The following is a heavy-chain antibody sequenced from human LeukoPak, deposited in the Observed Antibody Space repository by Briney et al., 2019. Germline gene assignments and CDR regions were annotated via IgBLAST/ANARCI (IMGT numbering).Heavy chain of an antibody. Sequence: GGSLRLSCAASGFTFSSYGMHWVRQAPGKGLEWVAVIWYDGSNKYYADSVKGRFTISRDNAKNSLYLQMNSLRAEDTAVYYCARDPMTTVTTTPTFDYWGQGTLVTVSS. CDR3: ARDPMTTVTTTPTFDY. CDR2: IWYDGSNK. V-gene: IGHV3-33*01. J-gene: IGHJ4*02. D-gene: IGHD4-17*01. CDR1: GFTFSSYG.